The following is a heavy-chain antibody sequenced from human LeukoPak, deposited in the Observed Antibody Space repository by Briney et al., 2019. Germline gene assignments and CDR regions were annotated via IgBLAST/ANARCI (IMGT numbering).Heavy chain of an antibody. D-gene: IGHD5-18*01. CDR1: GYTFTNYA. Sequence: ASVKVSCKASGYTFTNYAIHWVRQAPGQRLEWMGWINAGNGNTKYSQKFQGRVTITRDTSASTAYMELSSLRSEDTAVYYCARGSYGYVPLWGQGTLVTVSS. V-gene: IGHV1-3*01. J-gene: IGHJ4*02. CDR2: INAGNGNT. CDR3: ARGSYGYVPL.